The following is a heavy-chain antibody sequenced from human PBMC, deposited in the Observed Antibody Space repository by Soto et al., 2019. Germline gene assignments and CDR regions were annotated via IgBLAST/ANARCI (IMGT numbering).Heavy chain of an antibody. CDR2: INAGNGNT. CDR3: ARGPNPYYCDY. CDR1: GGTFSSYT. Sequence: ASVKVSCKASGGTFSSYTISWVRQAPGQRLEWMGWINAGNGNTKYSQKFQGRVTITRDTSASTAYMELSSLRSEDTAVYYCARGPNPYYCDYWGQGTLVTVSS. J-gene: IGHJ4*02. V-gene: IGHV1-3*01.